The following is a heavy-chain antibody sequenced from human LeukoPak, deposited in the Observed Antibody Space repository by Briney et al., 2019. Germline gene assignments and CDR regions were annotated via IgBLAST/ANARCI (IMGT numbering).Heavy chain of an antibody. V-gene: IGHV3-23*01. D-gene: IGHD1-26*01. J-gene: IGHJ5*02. CDR2: ISGGGDIT. CDR1: GFNFANHA. CDR3: VRAPFWEPHLNNWFDP. Sequence: GGSLRLSCAASGFNFANHAMSWVRQTAGKGLEWVSAISGGGDITYYADSVKGRFTISRDNSKDTLFLQMHSLRPGDTAVYYCVRAPFWEPHLNNWFDPWGQGTLVTVSS.